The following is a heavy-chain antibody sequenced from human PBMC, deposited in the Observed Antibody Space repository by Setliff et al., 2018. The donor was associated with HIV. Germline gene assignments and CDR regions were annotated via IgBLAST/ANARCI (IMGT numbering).Heavy chain of an antibody. CDR2: IIPIFGTA. Sequence: SVKVSCKASGGPFTSAFNWVRQVPGQGLEWMGGIIPIFGTANYAQKFQGRVTITADESTSTAYMELSSLRSEDTAVYYCARDLVRRRYYGSGSYNWFDPWGQGTLVTSPQ. CDR1: GGPFTSA. CDR3: ARDLVRRRYYGSGSYNWFDP. J-gene: IGHJ5*02. D-gene: IGHD3-10*01. V-gene: IGHV1-69*13.